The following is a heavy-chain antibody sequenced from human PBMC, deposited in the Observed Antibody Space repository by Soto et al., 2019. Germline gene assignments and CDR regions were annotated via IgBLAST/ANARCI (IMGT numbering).Heavy chain of an antibody. V-gene: IGHV1-46*01. CDR1: GYTFTSYY. J-gene: IGHJ4*02. D-gene: IGHD5-18*01. CDR2: INPSGGST. CDR3: ARSLEHMQLWFAFDY. Sequence: ASVKVSCKASGYTFTSYYMHWVRQAPGQGLEWMGIINPSGGSTSYAQKFQGRVTMTRDTSTSTVYMELSSLRSEDTAVYYCARSLEHMQLWFAFDYWGQGTLVTVSS.